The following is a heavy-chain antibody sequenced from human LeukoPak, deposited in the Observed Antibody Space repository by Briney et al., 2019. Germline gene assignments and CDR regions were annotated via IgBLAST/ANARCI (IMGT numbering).Heavy chain of an antibody. CDR1: GFTFSSYG. CDR3: ASSHIAVAVYIDY. V-gene: IGHV3-30*02. J-gene: IGHJ4*02. CDR2: IRYDGSNK. D-gene: IGHD6-19*01. Sequence: GGSLRLSCAASGFTFSSYGMHWVRQAPGKGLEWVAFIRYDGSNKYYADSVKGRFTISRDNSKNTLYLQMNSLRAEDTAVYYCASSHIAVAVYIDYWGQGTLVSVSS.